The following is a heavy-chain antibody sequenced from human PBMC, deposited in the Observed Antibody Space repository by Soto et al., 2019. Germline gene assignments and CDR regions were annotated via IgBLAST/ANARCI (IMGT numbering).Heavy chain of an antibody. Sequence: XSVKVACKACGYPLTIYYIDWGRQSPGQGLEWMGVINTSGGSPTYAQKFQDRVTMTRDTSTSTVYMELSSLRSEDTAVYYCARGGTNSDYYYYYGMDVWGQRTTVTVSS. CDR3: ARGGTNSDYYYYYGMDV. CDR1: GYPLTIYY. V-gene: IGHV1-46*01. J-gene: IGHJ6*02. CDR2: INTSGGSP. D-gene: IGHD1-1*01.